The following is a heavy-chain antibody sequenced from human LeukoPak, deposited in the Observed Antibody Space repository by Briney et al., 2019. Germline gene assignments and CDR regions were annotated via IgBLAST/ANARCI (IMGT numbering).Heavy chain of an antibody. V-gene: IGHV4-34*01. CDR3: ARLWPTRRRITMARGVSRWFDP. D-gene: IGHD3-10*01. CDR2: INHSGST. Sequence: SETLSLTCAVYGGSFSGYYWSWIRQPPGKGLEWIGEINHSGSTNYNPSLKSRVTISVDTSKNQFSLKLSSVTAADTAVYYCARLWPTRRRITMARGVSRWFDPWGQGTLVTVSS. J-gene: IGHJ5*02. CDR1: GGSFSGYY.